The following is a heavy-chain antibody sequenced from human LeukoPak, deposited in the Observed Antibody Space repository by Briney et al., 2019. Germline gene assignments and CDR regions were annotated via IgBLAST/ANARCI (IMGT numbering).Heavy chain of an antibody. CDR3: ARSSGDSSGPNDY. D-gene: IGHD3-22*01. CDR2: IIPILGIA. J-gene: IGHJ4*02. Sequence: GASVKVSCKASGGTFSSYAISWVRQAPGQGLEWMGRIIPILGIANYAQKFQGRVTITADKSTGTAYMELSSLRSEDTAVYYCARSSGDSSGPNDYWGQGTLVAVSS. CDR1: GGTFSSYA. V-gene: IGHV1-69*04.